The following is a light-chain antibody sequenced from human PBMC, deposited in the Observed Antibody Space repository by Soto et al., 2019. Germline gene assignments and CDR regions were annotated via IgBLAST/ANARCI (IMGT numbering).Light chain of an antibody. CDR1: QGISSY. V-gene: IGKV1-8*01. J-gene: IGKJ1*01. CDR3: QQYYSYPWT. CDR2: AAS. Sequence: AIRMTQSPSSLSASTGDRVTITCRASQGISSYLAWYQQKPGKAPKLLIYAASTLQSGVPSRFSGSGSGTDFTLTISCLQSEDVATYYWQQYYSYPWTFGQGTKVEIK.